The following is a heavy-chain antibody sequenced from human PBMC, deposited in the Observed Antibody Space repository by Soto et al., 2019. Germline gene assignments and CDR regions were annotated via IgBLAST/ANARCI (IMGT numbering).Heavy chain of an antibody. V-gene: IGHV4-31*02. Sequence: QVRLQEWGPGLVKPSQTLSLKCSVSGGSITTGVRYWSWIRQLPGKGLEWIGDIYYSGNTYNNAXXXXXXXXXXXXXXXXXXXXXXXXXXXXXXVXYXXXXLVFTGXDGFDIWGQGRXVTV. CDR3: XXXLVFTGXDGFDI. J-gene: IGHJ3*02. CDR2: IYYSGNT. D-gene: IGHD1-1*01. CDR1: GGSITTGVRY.